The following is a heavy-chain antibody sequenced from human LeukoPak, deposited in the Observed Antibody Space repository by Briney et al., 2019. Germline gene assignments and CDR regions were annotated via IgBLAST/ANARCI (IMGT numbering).Heavy chain of an antibody. CDR1: GYTFTGYY. J-gene: IGHJ5*02. D-gene: IGHD6-13*01. V-gene: IGHV1-2*02. CDR2: INPNSGGT. Sequence: ASVTVSCKASGYTFTGYYMHWVRQAPGQGLEWVGWINPNSGGTNYAQKFQGRVTMTRDTSISTAYMELSRLRSDDTAVYYCARVRTEYSSSWHYASWGQGTLVTVSS. CDR3: ARVRTEYSSSWHYAS.